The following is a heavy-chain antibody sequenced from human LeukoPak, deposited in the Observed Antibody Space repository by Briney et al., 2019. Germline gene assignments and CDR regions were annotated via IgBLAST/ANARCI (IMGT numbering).Heavy chain of an antibody. CDR2: IYDTGGT. D-gene: IGHD6-19*01. J-gene: IGHJ4*02. V-gene: IGHV3-53*01. CDR3: ARVARAVASFDY. CDR1: GFTVSNTY. Sequence: GGSLRLSCAASGFTVSNTYMSWVRQAPGKGLEWVSVIYDTGGTFYSDSVKGRFTVSRDYSKNTLYLQMNSLRAEDTAVYYCARVARAVASFDYWGQGTLVTVSS.